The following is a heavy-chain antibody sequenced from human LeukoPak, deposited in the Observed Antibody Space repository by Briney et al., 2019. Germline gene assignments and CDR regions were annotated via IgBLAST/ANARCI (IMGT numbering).Heavy chain of an antibody. V-gene: IGHV3-23*01. Sequence: PGGSLRLSCAASRFTFSTYAMSWVRQAPGKGLEWVSGISGSGGTTYYADSVKGRFTISRDNSKNTLYLQMNSLRAEDTAVYYCAKDSNWNDGKFDPWGQGTLVTVSS. CDR1: RFTFSTYA. D-gene: IGHD1-20*01. CDR2: ISGSGGTT. CDR3: AKDSNWNDGKFDP. J-gene: IGHJ5*02.